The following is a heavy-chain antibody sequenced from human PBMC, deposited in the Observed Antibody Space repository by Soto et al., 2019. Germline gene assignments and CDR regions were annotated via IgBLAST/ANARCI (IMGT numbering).Heavy chain of an antibody. J-gene: IGHJ1*01. D-gene: IGHD3-9*01. Sequence: QAHLVQSGAEVRKPGASVKVSCQALEHTSTIYYIHWVRQARGQGLEWMGWINADSGDTTYAEDFRGRVTFTRDTSTSTFHMELSRLRLDDTAMDFCATRDYDILTGYLHIWGQGTLITVSS. CDR1: EHTSTIYY. CDR3: ATRDYDILTGYLHI. V-gene: IGHV1-2*02. CDR2: INADSGDT.